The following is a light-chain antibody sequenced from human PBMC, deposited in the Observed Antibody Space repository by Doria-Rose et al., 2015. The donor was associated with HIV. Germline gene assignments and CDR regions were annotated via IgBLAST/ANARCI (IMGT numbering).Light chain of an antibody. CDR3: QQYYDTPS. Sequence: DIRVTQSPESLGMSLGERATLNCKSNQSLLYTSKNYLAWYQQKPGQPPKLLSYCASTRQSGVPARFSGSGSGTDFTLTISSLEAEDVAVYYCQQYYDTPSFGPGTTVDTK. CDR2: CAS. CDR1: QSLLYTSKNY. V-gene: IGKV4-1*01. J-gene: IGKJ3*01.